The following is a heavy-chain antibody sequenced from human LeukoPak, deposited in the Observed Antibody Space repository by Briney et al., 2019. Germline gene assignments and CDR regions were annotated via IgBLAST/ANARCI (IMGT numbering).Heavy chain of an antibody. V-gene: IGHV4-4*02. CDR2: IFHSGST. Sequence: SETLSLTCAVSGGSISSSTWWTWVRLPPGKGLEWIGEIFHSGSTNLNPSLKSRLTMSVDESKHEFSLKLTSVTAADTAVYYCASGGLVSRYLDHWGQGTLVSVSS. D-gene: IGHD3-9*01. CDR1: GGSISSSTW. CDR3: ASGGLVSRYLDH. J-gene: IGHJ4*02.